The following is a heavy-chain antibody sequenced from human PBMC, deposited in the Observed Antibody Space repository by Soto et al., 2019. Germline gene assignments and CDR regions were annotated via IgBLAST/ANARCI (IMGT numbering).Heavy chain of an antibody. J-gene: IGHJ3*02. D-gene: IGHD2-21*02. CDR3: VSHVVVTLINAFDI. Sequence: EVQLVESGGGLVQPGGSLSLSCAVSGFTFSDHYMDWVRQAPGKGLEWVGRSTNKANSYTTEYAASVKGRFTISRDDPKNSLYLQMKSLKTEDTAVYYCVSHVVVTLINAFDIWGQGTMVSVSS. CDR1: GFTFSDHY. CDR2: STNKANSYTT. V-gene: IGHV3-72*01.